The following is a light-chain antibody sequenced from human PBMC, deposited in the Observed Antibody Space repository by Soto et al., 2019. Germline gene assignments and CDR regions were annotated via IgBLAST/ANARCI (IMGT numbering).Light chain of an antibody. CDR2: EVH. CDR1: SSDVGGYKY. V-gene: IGLV2-8*01. Sequence: QSVLTQPPSASGSPGQSVTISCTGTSSDVGGYKYVSWYQQHPGKAPKLMIFEVHTRPSGVPDRFSGSKSGNTASLTVSGLQAEDEADYYCSSYGGTNNLLFGGGTKLTVL. CDR3: SSYGGTNNLL. J-gene: IGLJ2*01.